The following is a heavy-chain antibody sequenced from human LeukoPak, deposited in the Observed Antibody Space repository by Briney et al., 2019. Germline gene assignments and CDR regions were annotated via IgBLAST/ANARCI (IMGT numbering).Heavy chain of an antibody. CDR1: GFTFSSYE. V-gene: IGHV3-48*03. D-gene: IGHD5-18*01. CDR2: ISSSGSTI. CDR3: ASSGGEYSF. Sequence: GGSLRLSCAASGFTFSSYEMKWVRQAPGKGLEWVSYISSSGSTIYYAGSVKGRFTISRDNAKNSLYLQMNSLRAEDTAVYYCASSGGEYSFWGQGTLVTVSS. J-gene: IGHJ4*02.